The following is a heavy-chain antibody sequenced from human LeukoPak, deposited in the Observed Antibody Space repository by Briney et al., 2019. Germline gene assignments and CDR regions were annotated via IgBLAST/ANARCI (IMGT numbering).Heavy chain of an antibody. Sequence: PGGSLRLSCAASGLTFTRYSMNWVRQAPGKGLEWVSYITTSSQVYYADSVKGRFSISRDNAKNSLYLQMDSLRAEDTAAYYCASIWSGSLDYWGQGTLVTVSS. V-gene: IGHV3-21*01. D-gene: IGHD3-3*01. J-gene: IGHJ4*02. CDR2: ITTSSQV. CDR3: ASIWSGSLDY. CDR1: GLTFTRYS.